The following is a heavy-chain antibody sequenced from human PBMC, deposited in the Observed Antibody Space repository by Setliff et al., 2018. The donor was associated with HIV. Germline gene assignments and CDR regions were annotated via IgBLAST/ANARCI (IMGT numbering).Heavy chain of an antibody. CDR1: GGSISSYY. V-gene: IGHV4-59*06. CDR3: AREESTEDYGSGSYGPTFPPPLIY. D-gene: IGHD3-10*01. J-gene: IGHJ4*02. CDR2: IFHSGDT. Sequence: SETLSLTCTVSGGSISSYYWSWIRQHAGKGLEWIGYIFHSGDTYYNPSLKSRISMSVDTSKNQFSLELTSLTAADTAVYYCAREESTEDYGSGSYGPTFPPPLIYWGQGTLVTVSS.